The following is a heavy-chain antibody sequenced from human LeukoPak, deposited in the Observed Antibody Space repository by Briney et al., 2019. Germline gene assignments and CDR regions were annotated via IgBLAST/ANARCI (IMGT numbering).Heavy chain of an antibody. J-gene: IGHJ4*02. Sequence: TGGSLRLSCAASGFTFSSYAMSWVRQAPGKGLEWFSAISGSGGSTYYADSVKGRFTISRDNSKNTLYLQMNSLRAEDTAVYYCAKSRHMVRGVTPFDYWGQGTLVTVSS. D-gene: IGHD3-10*01. CDR2: ISGSGGST. V-gene: IGHV3-23*01. CDR1: GFTFSSYA. CDR3: AKSRHMVRGVTPFDY.